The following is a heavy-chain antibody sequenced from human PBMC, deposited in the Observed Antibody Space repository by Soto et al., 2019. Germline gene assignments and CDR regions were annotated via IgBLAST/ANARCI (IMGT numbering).Heavy chain of an antibody. Sequence: PSETLSLTCTVSGGSISSYYWSWIRQPPGKGLEWIGYIYYSGSTNYNPSLKSRVTISVDTSKNQFSLRLSSVTAADTAVYYCARDYQGYHDSSGYYGMDVWGQGNTVTVSS. CDR1: GGSISSYY. V-gene: IGHV4-59*01. D-gene: IGHD3-22*01. J-gene: IGHJ6*02. CDR2: IYYSGST. CDR3: ARDYQGYHDSSGYYGMDV.